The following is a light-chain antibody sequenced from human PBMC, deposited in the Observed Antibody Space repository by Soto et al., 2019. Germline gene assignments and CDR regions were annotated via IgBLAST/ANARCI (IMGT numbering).Light chain of an antibody. V-gene: IGLV2-14*01. CDR3: SSYTSSSMYV. Sequence: QSVLTQPASVSGSPGQSIAISCTGTSSGIGAYNYVSWYQHHPGKAPKLMIYEVSNRPSGVSNRFSGSKSGNTASLTISGLQAEDAADYYCSSYTSSSMYVFGGGTKVTVL. CDR1: SSGIGAYNY. CDR2: EVS. J-gene: IGLJ1*01.